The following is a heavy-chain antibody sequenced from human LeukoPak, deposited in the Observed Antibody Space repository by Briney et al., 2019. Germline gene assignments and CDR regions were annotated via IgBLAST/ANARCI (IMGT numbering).Heavy chain of an antibody. V-gene: IGHV4-39*01. CDR3: ARLRRIAASIDY. CDR1: GGSISSSSYY. J-gene: IGHJ4*02. Sequence: PSETLSLTCTVSGGSISSSSYYWGWIRQPPGKGLEWIGSNYYSGSTYYNPSLKSRVTISVDTSKNQFSLKLSSVTAADTAVYYCARLRRIAASIDYWGQGTLVTVSS. D-gene: IGHD6-13*01. CDR2: NYYSGST.